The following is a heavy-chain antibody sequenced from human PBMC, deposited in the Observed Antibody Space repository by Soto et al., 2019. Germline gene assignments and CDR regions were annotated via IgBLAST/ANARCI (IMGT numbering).Heavy chain of an antibody. CDR1: GYSFTSYW. J-gene: IGHJ6*02. CDR2: IDPSDSYT. V-gene: IGHV5-10-1*01. D-gene: IGHD2-15*01. Sequence: GESLKISCKGSGYSFTSYWLSWVRQLPGKGLEWMGRIDPSDSYTNYSPSFQGHVTISADKSISTAYLQWSSLKASDTAMYYCARRGVVAAAPSLYYYYGMDVWGQGTTVTVSS. CDR3: ARRGVVAAAPSLYYYYGMDV.